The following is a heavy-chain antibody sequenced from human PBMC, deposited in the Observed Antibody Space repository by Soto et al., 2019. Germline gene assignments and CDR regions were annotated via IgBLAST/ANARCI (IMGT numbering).Heavy chain of an antibody. CDR1: GGSISGDYY. CDR2: IYHNGRT. D-gene: IGHD2-15*01. V-gene: IGHV4-30-4*01. J-gene: IGHJ3*01. Sequence: QVQLQESGPGLVKSSQTLSLTCAVSGGSISGDYYWSFVRQPPGKGLEWIGYIYHNGRTYYNPSLKSRITLSVDTSKTHFSLEVNSVTAADSAVYFCASLMGGGYRGNAFDVWGLGTNVIVSS. CDR3: ASLMGGGYRGNAFDV.